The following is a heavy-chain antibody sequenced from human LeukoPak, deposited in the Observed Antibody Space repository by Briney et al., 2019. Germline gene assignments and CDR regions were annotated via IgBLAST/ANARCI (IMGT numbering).Heavy chain of an antibody. CDR2: ISYDGSNK. V-gene: IGHV3-30-3*01. Sequence: GGSLRLSCAASGFTFSSYAMHWVRQAPGKGLEWVAVISYDGSNKYYADSVKGRFTISRDNSKNTLYLQMNSLRAEDTAVYYCAKDRNPEMDYWGQGTLVTVSS. J-gene: IGHJ4*02. CDR3: AKDRNPEMDY. CDR1: GFTFSSYA.